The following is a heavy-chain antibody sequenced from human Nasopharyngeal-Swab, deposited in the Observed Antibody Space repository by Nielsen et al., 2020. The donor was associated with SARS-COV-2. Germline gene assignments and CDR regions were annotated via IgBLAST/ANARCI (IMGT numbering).Heavy chain of an antibody. CDR3: SRIAAAGTNAFDI. D-gene: IGHD6-13*01. V-gene: IGHV3-7*05. CDR1: GFTFSSYW. Sequence: LKISCAASGFTFSSYWMSWVRQAPGKGLEWVANIKQDGSEKYYVDSVKGRFTISRDNAKNSLYLQMNSLRAEDTAVYYCSRIAAAGTNAFDIWGQGTMVTVSS. J-gene: IGHJ3*02. CDR2: IKQDGSEK.